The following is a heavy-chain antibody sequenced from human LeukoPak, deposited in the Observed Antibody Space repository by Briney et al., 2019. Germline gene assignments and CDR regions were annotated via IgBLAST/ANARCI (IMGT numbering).Heavy chain of an antibody. D-gene: IGHD1-26*01. CDR3: ARVRTGASDY. V-gene: IGHV1-46*01. CDR2: INPSGGST. Sequence: ASVKVSCKASGYTFTSYYMHWVRQAPGQGLEWMGIINPSGGSTSYAQKLQGRVTMTTDTSTSTAHMGLRSLRSDDTAVYYCARVRTGASDYWGQGTLVTVSS. CDR1: GYTFTSYY. J-gene: IGHJ4*02.